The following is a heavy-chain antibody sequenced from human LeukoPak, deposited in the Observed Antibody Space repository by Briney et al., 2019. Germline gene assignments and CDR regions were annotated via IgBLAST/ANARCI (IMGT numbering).Heavy chain of an antibody. V-gene: IGHV3-30-3*01. CDR2: MSPDGNKK. Sequence: GRSLRRSCAASGFTFSDYNMHWVRQAPGKGLDWVALMSPDGNKKYYADSVKGRFTISKNTVDLQLNSLRAEDTAIYYCARDLIGRYTFDYCGQGTLVTVSS. CDR1: GFTFSDYN. CDR3: ARDLIGRYTFDY. D-gene: IGHD3-10*01. J-gene: IGHJ4*02.